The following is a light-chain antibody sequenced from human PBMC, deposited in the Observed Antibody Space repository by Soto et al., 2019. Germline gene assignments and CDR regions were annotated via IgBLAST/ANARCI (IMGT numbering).Light chain of an antibody. Sequence: EIVLTQSPATLSLAPGDRANLSCRASQSVSTKNLAWYQQKPGQAPRLLIFGASSRATGISDRFSGSGSGTDFSLTISRLEPEDFAVYYCQQFVSSPPYTFGQGTKLRSN. CDR3: QQFVSSPPYT. CDR2: GAS. CDR1: QSVSTKN. V-gene: IGKV3-20*01. J-gene: IGKJ2*01.